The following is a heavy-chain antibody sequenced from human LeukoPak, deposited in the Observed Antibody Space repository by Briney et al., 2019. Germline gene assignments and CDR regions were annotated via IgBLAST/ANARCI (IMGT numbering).Heavy chain of an antibody. J-gene: IGHJ3*02. D-gene: IGHD4/OR15-4a*01. CDR1: GFSFSAYW. CDR3: ARDAKYPFDI. V-gene: IGHV3-7*01. CDR2: IYLDGSEK. Sequence: GGSLRLSCAASGFSFSAYWMSWVRQAPGKGLGWGANIYLDGSEKYYVDSARGRFTISRDNAKNSLYLQLCSLRAEDAAVYFCARDAKYPFDIWGQGTMVTVSS.